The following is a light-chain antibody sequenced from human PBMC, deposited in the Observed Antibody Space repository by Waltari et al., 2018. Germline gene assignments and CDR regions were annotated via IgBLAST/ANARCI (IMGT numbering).Light chain of an antibody. CDR3: QQYNTYPLT. CDR2: GAS. Sequence: DIQMTQSPSTLSASVGDRVTITCRARQSLGNWLAWYQQKPGKAPKLLLYGASNLESGVPSRFSGSGSGTEFTLTISSLQYDDFATYYCQQYNTYPLTFGGGTKVEI. CDR1: QSLGNW. J-gene: IGKJ4*01. V-gene: IGKV1-5*03.